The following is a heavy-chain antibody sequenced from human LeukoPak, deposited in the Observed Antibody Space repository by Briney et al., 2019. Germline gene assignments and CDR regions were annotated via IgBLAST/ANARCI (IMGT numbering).Heavy chain of an antibody. CDR1: GGSISSGDYY. Sequence: SETLSLTCAVSGGSISSGDYYWSWIRQPPGKGLEWIGYIYYSGSTYYNPSLKSRVTISVDTSKNQFSLKLSSVTAADTAVYYCARGEWNGGFDPWGQGTLVTVSS. CDR3: ARGEWNGGFDP. D-gene: IGHD1-1*01. J-gene: IGHJ5*02. CDR2: IYYSGST. V-gene: IGHV4-30-4*01.